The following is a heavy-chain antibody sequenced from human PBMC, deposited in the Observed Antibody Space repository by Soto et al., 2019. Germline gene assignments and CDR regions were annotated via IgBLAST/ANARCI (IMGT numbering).Heavy chain of an antibody. J-gene: IGHJ4*02. D-gene: IGHD4-17*01. Sequence: ESGGGLVQPGGSLRLSCEASGFSFSNYALSWVRQAPGKGLEWVSTFSAGGRAYYADSVKGRFTIAKDFSKNTLHLQTNSLRAEDTAVYFCAKESMPEHYGDTLFDHWGQGTRVTVSS. CDR3: AKESMPEHYGDTLFDH. V-gene: IGHV3-23*01. CDR1: GFSFSNYA. CDR2: FSAGGRA.